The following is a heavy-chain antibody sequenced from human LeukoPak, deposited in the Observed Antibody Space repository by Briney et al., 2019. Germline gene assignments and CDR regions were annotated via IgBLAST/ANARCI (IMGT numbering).Heavy chain of an antibody. CDR3: AKDSGIVVVTFYFDY. Sequence: GGSLRLSCAASGFTFSSYGMHWVRQAPGKGLEWVAVIWYDGSNKYYADSVKGRFTISRDNSKNTLYLQMISLRAEDTAVYYCAKDSGIVVVTFYFDYWGQGTLVTVSS. V-gene: IGHV3-33*06. D-gene: IGHD2-21*02. CDR2: IWYDGSNK. J-gene: IGHJ4*02. CDR1: GFTFSSYG.